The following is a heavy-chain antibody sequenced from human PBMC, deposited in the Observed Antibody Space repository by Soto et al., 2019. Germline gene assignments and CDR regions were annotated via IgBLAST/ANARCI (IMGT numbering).Heavy chain of an antibody. Sequence: QVQLVQSGAEVKKPGSSVRVSCTASGGTFSTHAISWLRQAPGRGPQWIGGIIPMYGSRKYAPNFQGRVTMIADASTNTASMELSSLRSEETAGYYCARDPYVDYSVSIGYYGLDGWDQGTTVTVSS. CDR2: IIPMYGSR. J-gene: IGHJ6*02. D-gene: IGHD3-3*02. V-gene: IGHV1-69*01. CDR1: GGTFSTHA. CDR3: ARDPYVDYSVSIGYYGLDG.